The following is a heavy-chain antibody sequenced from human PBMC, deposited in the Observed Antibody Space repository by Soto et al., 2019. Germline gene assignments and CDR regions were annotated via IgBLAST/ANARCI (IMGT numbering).Heavy chain of an antibody. J-gene: IGHJ4*02. CDR2: ISSSAVYI. D-gene: IGHD3-22*01. CDR3: VRDGLDYYDTARLYFDK. V-gene: IGHV3-21*01. Sequence: GGSLRLSCADSGFNFITYSLSWVRQAPGKGLEWVASISSSAVYIDYADSVKGRFTISRDNANNSLYLQMNSLRAEDTATYYCVRDGLDYYDTARLYFDKWGQGTLVTVSS. CDR1: GFNFITYS.